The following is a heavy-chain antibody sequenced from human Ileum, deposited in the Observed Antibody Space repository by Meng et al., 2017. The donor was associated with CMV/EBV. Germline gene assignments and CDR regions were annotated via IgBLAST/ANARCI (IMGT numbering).Heavy chain of an antibody. CDR2: MYNIGGT. CDR3: ARAWGIAAAGTDYYYYYGMDV. Sequence: GESLKISWAASGFTVSNSFVAWVRQPPGKGLGGVSVMYNIGGTYYADSVRGRFAISSDNSKNTVFLQMNSLRAEDTAVYYCARAWGIAAAGTDYYYYYGMDVWGQGTMVTVSS. J-gene: IGHJ6*02. D-gene: IGHD6-13*01. V-gene: IGHV3-53*01. CDR1: GFTVSNSF.